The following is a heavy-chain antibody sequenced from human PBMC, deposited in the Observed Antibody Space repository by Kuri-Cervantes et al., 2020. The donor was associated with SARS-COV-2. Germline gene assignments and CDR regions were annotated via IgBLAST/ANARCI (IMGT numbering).Heavy chain of an antibody. CDR3: AREEIVGATTILDY. CDR2: ISPSSRNII. Sequence: GGSLRLSCAASGFTYSDYTLNWVRQAPGKGLEWVSYISPSSRNIIYSADSVKGRFTISRDNAKNLLYLQMNNLRVEDTAIYYCAREEIVGATTILDYWGQGTLVTVSS. D-gene: IGHD1-26*01. V-gene: IGHV3-48*01. J-gene: IGHJ4*02. CDR1: GFTYSDYT.